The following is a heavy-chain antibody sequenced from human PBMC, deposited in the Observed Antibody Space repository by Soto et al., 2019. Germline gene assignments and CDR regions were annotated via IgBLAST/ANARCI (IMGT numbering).Heavy chain of an antibody. J-gene: IGHJ4*02. CDR3: ASCFSGNDPSRPEEQYYFDS. CDR2: IYYSGYT. D-gene: IGHD1-1*01. V-gene: IGHV4-59*01. CDR1: GDSIRSYY. Sequence: QVQLQESGPGLVKPSETLSLTCTVSGDSIRSYYWSWIREPPGKGLEWIGYIYYSGYTSYNPSLKSRVNISLDTSKNQFSLKLNSGTAGETAVYYCASCFSGNDPSRPEEQYYFDSCGQGTLVTVSS.